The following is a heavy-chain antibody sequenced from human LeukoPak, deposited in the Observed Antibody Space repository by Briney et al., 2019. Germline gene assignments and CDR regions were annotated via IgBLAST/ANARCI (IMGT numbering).Heavy chain of an antibody. CDR3: AKDSLLLWFGELWVDY. Sequence: GGSLRLSCEASGFRFSYYEMSWVRQAPGKGLEWVSAISGSGGSTYYADSVKGRFTISRDNSKNTLYLQMNSLRAEDTAVYYCAKDSLLLWFGELWVDYWGQGTLVTVSS. D-gene: IGHD3-10*01. CDR2: ISGSGGST. CDR1: GFRFSYYE. V-gene: IGHV3-23*01. J-gene: IGHJ4*02.